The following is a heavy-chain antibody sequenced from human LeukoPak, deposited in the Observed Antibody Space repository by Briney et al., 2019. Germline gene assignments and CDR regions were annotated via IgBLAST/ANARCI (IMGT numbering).Heavy chain of an antibody. J-gene: IGHJ6*03. V-gene: IGHV4-59*01. CDR3: ARETSQKGAHYMDV. D-gene: IGHD3-16*01. CDR1: DDSITMYY. CDR2: VDHTGST. Sequence: SETLSLTCSVSDDSITMYYWTWIRQPPGKGLEWIGYVDHTGSTNFNPSLNGRVSISRDTTKNLFSLRLRSVTAADTAVYYCARETSQKGAHYMDVWGKGTTVTISS.